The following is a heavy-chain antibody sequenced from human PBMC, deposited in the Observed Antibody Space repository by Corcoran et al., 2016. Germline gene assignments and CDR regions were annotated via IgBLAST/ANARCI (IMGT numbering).Heavy chain of an antibody. J-gene: IGHJ6*04. CDR1: GFTFSSYG. Sequence: QVQLVESGGGVVQPGRSLRLSCAASGFTFSSYGMHWVRQAPGKGLEWVAVIWYDGSNKYYADSVKGRFTISRDNSKNTLYLQMNSLRAEDTAVYYWSRDLWYYDMLTGYYKNYYVMDVWGEGTTVTVSS. CDR2: IWYDGSNK. CDR3: SRDLWYYDMLTGYYKNYYVMDV. D-gene: IGHD3-9*01. V-gene: IGHV3-33*01.